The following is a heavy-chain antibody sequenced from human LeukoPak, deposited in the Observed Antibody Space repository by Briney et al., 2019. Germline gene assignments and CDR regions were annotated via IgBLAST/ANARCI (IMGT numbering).Heavy chain of an antibody. CDR1: GFTFSSYS. J-gene: IGHJ4*02. Sequence: PGGSLRLSCTASGFTFSSYSLNWVRQAPGKGLEWVSYISSSSSTIYYADSVKGRFTISRDNAKNSLYLQMNSLRAEDTAVYYCARGSGGVDYWGQGTLVTVSS. CDR3: ARGSGGVDY. V-gene: IGHV3-48*01. D-gene: IGHD3-3*01. CDR2: ISSSSSTI.